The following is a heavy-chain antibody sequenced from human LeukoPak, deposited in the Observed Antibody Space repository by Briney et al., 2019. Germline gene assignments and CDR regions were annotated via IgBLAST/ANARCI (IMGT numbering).Heavy chain of an antibody. CDR2: ISGSGGST. D-gene: IGHD3-22*01. CDR3: AKSSDYYDSSRFDY. J-gene: IGHJ4*02. CDR1: GFTFSSYA. Sequence: GGSLRLSRAASGFTFSSYAMSWVRQAPGKGLEWVSAISGSGGSTYYADSVKGRFTISRDNSKNTLYLQMNSLRAEDTAVYYCAKSSDYYDSSRFDYWGQGTLVTVSS. V-gene: IGHV3-23*01.